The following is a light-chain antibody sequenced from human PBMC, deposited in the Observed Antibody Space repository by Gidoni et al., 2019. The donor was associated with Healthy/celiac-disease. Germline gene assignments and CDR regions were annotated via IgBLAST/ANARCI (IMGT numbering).Light chain of an antibody. CDR2: AAS. CDR1: QSISSY. J-gene: IGKJ5*01. Sequence: DITTTQSPSSLSASVGDRVTITCRASQSISSYLNWYQQKPGKAPKLLIYAASSLQSGVPSRFSGSGSGTDFTLTISSLQPEDFATYYCQQSYSTLITFGQXTRLEIK. CDR3: QQSYSTLIT. V-gene: IGKV1-39*01.